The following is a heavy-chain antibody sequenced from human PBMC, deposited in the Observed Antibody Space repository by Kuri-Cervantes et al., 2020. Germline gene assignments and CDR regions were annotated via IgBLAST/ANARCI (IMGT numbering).Heavy chain of an antibody. Sequence: SETLSLTCTVSGGSVSSGSYYWSWIRQPPGKGLEWIGYIYYSGSTNYNPSLKSRVTISVDTSKNQFSLKLSSVTAADTAVYYCARDSSSYYYYGMDVWDQGTTVTVSS. CDR1: GGSVSSGSYY. CDR2: IYYSGST. J-gene: IGHJ6*02. D-gene: IGHD6-6*01. V-gene: IGHV4-61*01. CDR3: ARDSSSYYYYGMDV.